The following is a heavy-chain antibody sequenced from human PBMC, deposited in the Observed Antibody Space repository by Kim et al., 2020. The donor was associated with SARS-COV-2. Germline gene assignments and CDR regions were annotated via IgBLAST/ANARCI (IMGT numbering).Heavy chain of an antibody. J-gene: IGHJ3*02. V-gene: IGHV3-7*01. CDR2: IKQDGSEK. Sequence: GGSLRLSCAASGFTFRNYWMTWVRQTPEKGLEWVANIKQDGSEKEYVDSVKGRFTIFRDNAKNSLYLQMNNLGAEDTAVYYCARDPYDYYSGTNFFGAFDIWGQGTKVTVSS. D-gene: IGHD3-22*01. CDR3: ARDPYDYYSGTNFFGAFDI. CDR1: GFTFRNYW.